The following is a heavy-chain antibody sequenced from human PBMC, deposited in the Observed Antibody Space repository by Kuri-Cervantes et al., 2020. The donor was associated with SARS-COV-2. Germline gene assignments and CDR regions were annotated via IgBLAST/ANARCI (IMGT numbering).Heavy chain of an antibody. J-gene: IGHJ3*01. CDR1: GGSFSGYY. CDR2: VYYNGNT. Sequence: SCAVYGGSFSGYYWSWIRQPPGKGLEWIGYVYYNGNTFYSPSLKSRVTMSIDTSRNQFSLRLSSVTAADTAVYYCARGGTTVPTSGAFDFWGQGTLVTVSS. D-gene: IGHD4-17*01. V-gene: IGHV4-34*09. CDR3: ARGGTTVPTSGAFDF.